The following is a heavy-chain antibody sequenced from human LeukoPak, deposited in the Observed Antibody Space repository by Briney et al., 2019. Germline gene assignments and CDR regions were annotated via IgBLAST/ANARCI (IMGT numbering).Heavy chain of an antibody. J-gene: IGHJ4*02. Sequence: ASVTVSCKASGGTFSSYAISWVRQAPGQGLEWMGGIIPIFGTANYAQKFQGRVTITADESTSTAYMELSSLRSEDTAVYYCARGPYYYDSSGYLLRFWGQGTLVTVSS. CDR3: ARGPYYYDSSGYLLRF. D-gene: IGHD3-22*01. V-gene: IGHV1-69*13. CDR2: IIPIFGTA. CDR1: GGTFSSYA.